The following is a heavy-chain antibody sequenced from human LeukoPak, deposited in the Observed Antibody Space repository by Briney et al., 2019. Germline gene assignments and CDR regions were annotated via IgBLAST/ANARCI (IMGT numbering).Heavy chain of an antibody. D-gene: IGHD2-21*02. CDR1: GGTFSSYA. J-gene: IGHJ4*02. CDR3: ARERAPFVVVTATRSYYFDY. V-gene: IGHV1-69*04. Sequence: SVKVSCKASGGTFSSYAISWVRQAPGQGLEWMGRIIPILGIANYAQKFQGRVTITADKSTSTAYMELSSLRSEDTAVYYCARERAPFVVVTATRSYYFDYWGQGTLVTVSS. CDR2: IIPILGIA.